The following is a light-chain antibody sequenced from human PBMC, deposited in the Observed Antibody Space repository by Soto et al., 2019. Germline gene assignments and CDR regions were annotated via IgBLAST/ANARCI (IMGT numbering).Light chain of an antibody. CDR1: SSNIGSNY. V-gene: IGLV1-47*01. Sequence: QSVLTQPPSASGTPGQRVTISCSGSSSNIGSNYVYWYQQLPGTAPKLLIYRNNQRPSGVPDRFSGSKSGTSASLANSGLRSQDEAHYYCAAWDDSLSGPVFGGGTQLTVL. CDR3: AAWDDSLSGPV. CDR2: RNN. J-gene: IGLJ7*01.